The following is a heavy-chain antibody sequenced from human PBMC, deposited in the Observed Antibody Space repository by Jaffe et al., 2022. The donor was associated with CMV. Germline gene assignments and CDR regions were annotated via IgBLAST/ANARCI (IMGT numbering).Heavy chain of an antibody. CDR1: GFTFSNAW. CDR3: TTDDLLWFGALY. Sequence: EVQLVESGGGLVKPGGSLRLSCAASGFTFSNAWMSWVRQAPGKGLEWVGRIKSKTDGGTTDYAAPVKGRFTISRDDSKNTLYLQMNSLKTEDTAVYYCTTDDLLWFGALYWGQGTLVTVSS. V-gene: IGHV3-15*01. CDR2: IKSKTDGGTT. J-gene: IGHJ4*02. D-gene: IGHD3-10*01.